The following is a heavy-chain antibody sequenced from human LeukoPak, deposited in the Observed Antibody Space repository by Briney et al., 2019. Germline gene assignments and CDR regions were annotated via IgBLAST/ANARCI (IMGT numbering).Heavy chain of an antibody. D-gene: IGHD6-6*01. CDR2: IHASGPT. V-gene: IGHV4-4*09. CDR1: GGSISTYY. Sequence: PSETPSLTCTVSGGSISTYYWSWIRRPPGKGLEWIAYIHASGPTNYNPSLKSRIPISVDTSKNQFSLKLSSVTAADTAVYYCARHDAGIAARPFDNWGQGTLVTVSS. CDR3: ARHDAGIAARPFDN. J-gene: IGHJ4*02.